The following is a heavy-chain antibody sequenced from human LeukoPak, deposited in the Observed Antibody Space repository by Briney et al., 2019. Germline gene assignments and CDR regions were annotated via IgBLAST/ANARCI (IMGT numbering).Heavy chain of an antibody. D-gene: IGHD3-22*01. Sequence: GGSLRLSCAASGFTFSDYYMSWIRQAPGKGLEWVSYISSSGSTIYYADSVKGRFTISRDNAKNSLYLQMNSLRAEDTAVYYCARDREVDYYDSSGYLYWGQGTLVTVSS. CDR3: ARDREVDYYDSSGYLY. CDR1: GFTFSDYY. J-gene: IGHJ4*02. CDR2: ISSSGSTI. V-gene: IGHV3-11*04.